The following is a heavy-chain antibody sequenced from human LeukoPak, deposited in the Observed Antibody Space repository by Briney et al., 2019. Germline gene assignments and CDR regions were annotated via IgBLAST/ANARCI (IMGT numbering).Heavy chain of an antibody. J-gene: IGHJ4*02. CDR1: GVSIRSTSYY. D-gene: IGHD2-2*03. CDR3: ASGYFVHTFDF. V-gene: IGHV4-39*01. Sequence: PSETLSLTCTVSGVSIRSTSYYWGWIRQPPGKGLEWIGSIYFSGNTYYNPSLKARVTISIDTSKNQFSLKLTSVTAADTAIFYCASGYFVHTFDFWGQGTLGTVSS. CDR2: IYFSGNT.